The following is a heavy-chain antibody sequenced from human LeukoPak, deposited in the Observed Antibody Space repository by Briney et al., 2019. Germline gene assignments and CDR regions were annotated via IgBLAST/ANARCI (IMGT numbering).Heavy chain of an antibody. J-gene: IGHJ4*02. CDR3: AREYCSGGICYAYFDY. CDR2: INPNSGDT. D-gene: IGHD2-15*01. CDR1: GYTFTGYY. Sequence: GASVKVSCKASGYTFTGYYMHWVRQAPGQGLEWMGRINPNSGDTTYAQKFQGRVTMTRDTSISTAYMAPSSLRSDDTAVYYCAREYCSGGICYAYFDYWGRGTLVTVSS. V-gene: IGHV1-2*06.